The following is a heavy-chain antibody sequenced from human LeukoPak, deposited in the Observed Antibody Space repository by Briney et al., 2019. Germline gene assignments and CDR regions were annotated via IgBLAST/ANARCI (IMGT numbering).Heavy chain of an antibody. J-gene: IGHJ4*02. V-gene: IGHV3-30*03. CDR1: GVTFSNYA. CDR2: ISNDGTDK. D-gene: IGHD3-10*01. Sequence: TGGSLRLSCAAPGVTFSNYAMHWVRQSPGKGLEWVAVISNDGTDKHLADSVKGRFTVSRDNSNHTVYLEMDRLRVEDTAIYYCVREGTYFFASESFQGYYFDNWGQGTLVTVSS. CDR3: VREGTYFFASESFQGYYFDN.